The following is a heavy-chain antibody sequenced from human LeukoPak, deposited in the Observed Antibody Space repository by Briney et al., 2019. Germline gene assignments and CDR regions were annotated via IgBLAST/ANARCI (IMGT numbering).Heavy chain of an antibody. J-gene: IGHJ6*03. Sequence: GGSLRLSCAASGFTFSSYAMSWVRQAPAKGLEWVSAISGSGSNTYYADSVKGRFTISRDNAKNSLYLQMNSLRAEDTALYYCAKVGGSSHYYSMDVWGKGTTVTVSS. V-gene: IGHV3-23*01. CDR1: GFTFSSYA. CDR3: AKVGGSSHYYSMDV. D-gene: IGHD1-26*01. CDR2: ISGSGSNT.